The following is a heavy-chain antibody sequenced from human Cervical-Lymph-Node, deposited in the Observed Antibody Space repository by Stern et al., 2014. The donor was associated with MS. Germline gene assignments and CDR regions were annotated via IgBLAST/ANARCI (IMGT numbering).Heavy chain of an antibody. D-gene: IGHD1-26*01. Sequence: QMQLVQSGTEVKKPGSSVKVSCKASGGTFSSYTINWVRQAPGQGLEWMGPIIPLFGTTNYVQKFQGRVTITADEYTTSAYMELSSLRSEDTAVYYCARGGTKWEVPDPFDFWGQGTLVTVSS. CDR1: GGTFSSYT. J-gene: IGHJ4*02. V-gene: IGHV1-69*01. CDR2: IIPLFGTT. CDR3: ARGGTKWEVPDPFDF.